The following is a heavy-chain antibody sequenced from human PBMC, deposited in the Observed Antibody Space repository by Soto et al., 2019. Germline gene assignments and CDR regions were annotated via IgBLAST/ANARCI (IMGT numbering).Heavy chain of an antibody. CDR2: IYHSGST. D-gene: IGHD2-21*01. J-gene: IGHJ6*02. V-gene: IGHV4-30-2*01. Sequence: SETLSLTCAVSGGSISSGGYSWSWIRQPPGKGLEWIGYIYHSGSTYYNPSLKGRVTISVDRSKNQFSLKLSSVTAADTAVYYCAREVVEGYYYYGMDVWGQGTTVTVSS. CDR1: GGSISSGGYS. CDR3: AREVVEGYYYYGMDV.